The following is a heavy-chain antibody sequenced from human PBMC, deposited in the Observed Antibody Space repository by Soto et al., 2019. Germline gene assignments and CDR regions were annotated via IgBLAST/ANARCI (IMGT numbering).Heavy chain of an antibody. CDR3: ARGIVASIFGGFDP. D-gene: IGHD5-12*01. J-gene: IGHJ5*02. V-gene: IGHV4-31*03. CDR1: GASINSGNYN. CDR2: IDYSGSA. Sequence: VQLQESGPGLVKPSQTLSLICTVSGASINSGNYNWTWIRQHTGRGLEWIGCIDYSGSAYYNTSLKSRVAISVDTSKDQFSLNLTSVTAADTAVYYCARGIVASIFGGFDPWGQGTLVTVSS.